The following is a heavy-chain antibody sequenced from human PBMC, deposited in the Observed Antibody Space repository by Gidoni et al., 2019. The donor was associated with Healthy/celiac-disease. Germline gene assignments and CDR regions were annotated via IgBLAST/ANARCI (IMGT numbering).Heavy chain of an antibody. CDR1: RGSFSTSA. V-gene: IGHV1-69*06. D-gene: IGHD3-16*02. CDR2: IIPIFGTA. J-gene: IGHJ4*02. Sequence: AQLVQSGAEVKMPGSSLKVSCKASRGSFSTSAISWVRQAPGHGLEWMGGIIPIFGTANYAQKCQGRVKITADKSTSTAYMELSSLRAEDTAVYYCARDRMAYDYVWGSYRPNYFDYWGQGTLVTVSS. CDR3: ARDRMAYDYVWGSYRPNYFDY.